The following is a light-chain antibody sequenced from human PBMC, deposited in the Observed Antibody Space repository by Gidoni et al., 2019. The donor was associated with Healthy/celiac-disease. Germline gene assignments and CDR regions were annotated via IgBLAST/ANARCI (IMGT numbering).Light chain of an antibody. CDR1: QSVSSN. CDR3: QQYNNWPPAT. J-gene: IGKJ5*01. V-gene: IGKV3-15*01. CDR2: GAS. Sequence: EIVMTQSPATLSVSPGERATLSCRASQSVSSNLAWYQQKPGQAPSLLIYGASTRATGIPARFSGSGSGTEFTLTISSLQSEDSAVYYCQQYNNWPPATFGQGTRLEIK.